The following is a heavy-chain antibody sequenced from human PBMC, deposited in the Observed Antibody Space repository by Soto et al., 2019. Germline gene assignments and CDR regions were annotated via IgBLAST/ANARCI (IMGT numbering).Heavy chain of an antibody. CDR1: GGSISSSSYY. D-gene: IGHD2-2*01. J-gene: IGHJ3*02. V-gene: IGHV4-39*01. Sequence: SETLSLTCTVSGGSISSSSYYWGWIRQPPGKGLEWIGSIYYSGSTYYNPSLKSRVTISVDTSKNQFSLKLSSVTAADTAVYYCARHRDCSSTSCPIPLDAFDIWGQGTMVTVSS. CDR3: ARHRDCSSTSCPIPLDAFDI. CDR2: IYYSGST.